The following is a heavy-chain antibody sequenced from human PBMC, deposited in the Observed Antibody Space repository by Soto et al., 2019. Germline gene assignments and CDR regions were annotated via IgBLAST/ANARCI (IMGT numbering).Heavy chain of an antibody. J-gene: IGHJ6*02. CDR2: ISSSSSTI. V-gene: IGHV3-48*02. CDR1: GFTFSSYS. Sequence: EVQLVESGGGLVQPGGSLRLSCAASGFTFSSYSMNWVRQAPGKGLEWVSYISSSSSTIYYADSVKGRFTISRDNAKNSLYLQMNSLRDEDTAVYYCARKDPDYGDFQGWEAVWGQGTTVTVSS. D-gene: IGHD4-17*01. CDR3: ARKDPDYGDFQGWEAV.